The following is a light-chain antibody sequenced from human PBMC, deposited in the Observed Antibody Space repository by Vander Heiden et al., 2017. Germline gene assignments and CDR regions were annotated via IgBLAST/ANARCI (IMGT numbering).Light chain of an antibody. CDR2: ADN. V-gene: IGLV1-40*01. J-gene: IGLJ3*02. CDR3: QSYGRSLGGV. Sequence: PTLLIYADNKRPSGVPDRFSRSKSATSASLAITGLQAEDEADYYCQSYGRSLGGVFGGGTKLTVL.